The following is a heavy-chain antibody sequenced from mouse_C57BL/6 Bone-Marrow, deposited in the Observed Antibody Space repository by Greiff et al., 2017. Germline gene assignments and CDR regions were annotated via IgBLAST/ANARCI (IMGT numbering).Heavy chain of an antibody. Sequence: VQLQQSGPELVKPGASVKISCKASGYSFTGYYMNWVKQSPEKSLEWIGEINPSTGGTTYNQKFKDKATLTVDNSSSTAYMQLKSLTSEDSAVYYGAREGGGNPYYFDYWGQGTTLTVSS. V-gene: IGHV1-42*01. CDR2: INPSTGGT. CDR1: GYSFTGYY. D-gene: IGHD2-1*01. CDR3: AREGGGNPYYFDY. J-gene: IGHJ2*01.